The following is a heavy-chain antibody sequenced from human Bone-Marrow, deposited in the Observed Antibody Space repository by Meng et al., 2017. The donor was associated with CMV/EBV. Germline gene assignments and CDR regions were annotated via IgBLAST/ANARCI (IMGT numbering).Heavy chain of an antibody. D-gene: IGHD6-13*01. CDR3: ARESKYSSSCDY. Sequence: ASVKVSCKASGYTFSTYGISWVRQAPGQGLEWMGWISAYNGNTKYAQKFQGRVTMTTDTSTSTAYMELKSLRSDDTAVYYCARESKYSSSCDYWGQGTLVTVSS. V-gene: IGHV1-18*01. J-gene: IGHJ4*02. CDR2: ISAYNGNT. CDR1: GYTFSTYG.